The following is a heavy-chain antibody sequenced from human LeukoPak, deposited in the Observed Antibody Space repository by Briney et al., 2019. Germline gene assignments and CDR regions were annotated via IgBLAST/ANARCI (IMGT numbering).Heavy chain of an antibody. CDR3: ARDAIVVVPAASGYYYGMDV. Sequence: GGALRLSCAASGFTFSSYAMHWVRQAPGKGLEYVSAISSNGGSPHYANSVKGRFTISRDNSKNTLYLQMGSLRAEDVAVYYCARDAIVVVPAASGYYYGMDVWGQGTTVTVSS. J-gene: IGHJ6*02. V-gene: IGHV3-64*01. CDR1: GFTFSSYA. CDR2: ISSNGGSP. D-gene: IGHD2-2*01.